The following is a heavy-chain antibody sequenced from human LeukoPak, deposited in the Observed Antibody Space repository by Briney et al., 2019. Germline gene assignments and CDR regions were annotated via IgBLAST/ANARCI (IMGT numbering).Heavy chain of an antibody. Sequence: SETLSLTCAVYGGSFSGYYWSWIRQPPGKGLEWIGEINHSGSTNYNPSLKSRVTISVDTSKNQFSLKLSSVTAADTAVYYCARGGRGRYFDWLLLVSGGFDYWGQGTLVTVSS. J-gene: IGHJ4*02. CDR1: GGSFSGYY. CDR2: INHSGST. CDR3: ARGGRGRYFDWLLLVSGGFDY. D-gene: IGHD3-9*01. V-gene: IGHV4-34*01.